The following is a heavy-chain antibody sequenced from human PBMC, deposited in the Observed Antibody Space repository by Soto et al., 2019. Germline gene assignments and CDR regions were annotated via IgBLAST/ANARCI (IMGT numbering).Heavy chain of an antibody. D-gene: IGHD2-15*01. J-gene: IGHJ6*03. CDR2: INDSGST. CDR3: ASQGGGHYFVKARPYYMDV. CDR1: GGSFSGYY. V-gene: IGHV4-34*01. Sequence: ASETLSLTCAVYGGSFSGYYWSWIRQPPGKGLEWIGEINDSGSTNYNPSLKSRVSISVDTSKNQFSLRLSSVTAAHTAVYFCASQGGGHYFVKARPYYMDVWGKGTTVTVSS.